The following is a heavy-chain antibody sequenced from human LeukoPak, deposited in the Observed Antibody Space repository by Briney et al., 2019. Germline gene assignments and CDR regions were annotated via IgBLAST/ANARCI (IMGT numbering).Heavy chain of an antibody. Sequence: GGSLRLSCAASGFTFSSYAMSWVRQAPGKGLEWVSGISGSAARTHHADSVRGRFSISRDNSENTLYLQMNSLGVEDTAVYYCAKAALVGFTFRGLDSWGQGTQLTVSS. D-gene: IGHD1-26*01. J-gene: IGHJ4*02. CDR1: GFTFSSYA. CDR3: AKAALVGFTFRGLDS. V-gene: IGHV3-23*01. CDR2: ISGSAART.